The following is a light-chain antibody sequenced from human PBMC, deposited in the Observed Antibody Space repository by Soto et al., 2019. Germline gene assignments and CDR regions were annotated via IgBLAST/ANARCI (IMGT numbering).Light chain of an antibody. CDR3: CSYAGSSTYV. CDR1: SSDVWSYNL. J-gene: IGLJ1*01. Sequence: QSVLTQPVSVSGSPGQSITISCTGTSSDVWSYNLVSWYQQHPGKAPKLMIYEVSKRPSGVSNRFSGSKSGNTASLTISGLQAEDEADYYCCSYAGSSTYVFGTGTKVTVL. V-gene: IGLV2-23*02. CDR2: EVS.